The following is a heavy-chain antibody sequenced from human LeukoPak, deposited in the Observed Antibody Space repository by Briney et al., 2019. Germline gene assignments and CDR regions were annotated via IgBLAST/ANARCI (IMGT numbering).Heavy chain of an antibody. J-gene: IGHJ5*02. D-gene: IGHD1-26*01. CDR2: MNPNSGNT. Sequence: ASVKVSCKASGYTFTSYDINWVRQATGQGLEWMGWMNPNSGNTGYAQKFQGRVTMTRNTSISTAYMELSSLRSEDTAVYYCGRAQAWDASDPNWFDPWGQGSLVIVSS. CDR1: GYTFTSYD. V-gene: IGHV1-8*01. CDR3: GRAQAWDASDPNWFDP.